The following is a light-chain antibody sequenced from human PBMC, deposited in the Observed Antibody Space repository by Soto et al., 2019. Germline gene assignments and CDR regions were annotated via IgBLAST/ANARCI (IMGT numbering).Light chain of an antibody. CDR2: GAS. Sequence: LPQSPDTLSLSPGERATLSFRASQTVSSNYLAWCQQRPGQAPRLLIYGASTRAAGIPDRFSGSGSGTDFTLTITRLEPEDSAVYFCQQYTGPPTTFGQGTRLQIK. CDR3: QQYTGPPTT. J-gene: IGKJ5*01. CDR1: QTVSSNY. V-gene: IGKV3-20*01.